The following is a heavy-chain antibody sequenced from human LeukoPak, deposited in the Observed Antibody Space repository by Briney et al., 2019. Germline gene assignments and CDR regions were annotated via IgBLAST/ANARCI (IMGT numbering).Heavy chain of an antibody. Sequence: GGSLRLSCVVSAFTFDDYAMHWVRQAPGKGLEWVSGISWNSGAIIYADSVKGRFTISRDNSKNTLYLQMNSLRAEGTAVYYCAKDLRGYSYGYDVPVGAFDIWGQGTMVTVSS. CDR1: AFTFDDYA. V-gene: IGHV3-9*01. D-gene: IGHD5-18*01. CDR2: ISWNSGAI. CDR3: AKDLRGYSYGYDVPVGAFDI. J-gene: IGHJ3*02.